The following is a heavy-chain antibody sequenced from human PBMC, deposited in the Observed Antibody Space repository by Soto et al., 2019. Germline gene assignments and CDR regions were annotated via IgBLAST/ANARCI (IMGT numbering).Heavy chain of an antibody. Sequence: GGSLRRSCSASGFTFSSYGMHWVRQAPGKGLEWVAVISYDGSNKYYADSVKVRFTISRDNSKNTLYLQMNSLRAEDTAVYYCAREYTAWPLAYGLDVWGQGTTVTVSS. CDR1: GFTFSSYG. CDR3: AREYTAWPLAYGLDV. J-gene: IGHJ6*02. V-gene: IGHV3-30*03. CDR2: ISYDGSNK. D-gene: IGHD2-2*02.